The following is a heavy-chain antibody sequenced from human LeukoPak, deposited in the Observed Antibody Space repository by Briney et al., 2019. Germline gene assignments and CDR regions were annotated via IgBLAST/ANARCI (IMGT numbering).Heavy chain of an antibody. J-gene: IGHJ3*02. CDR2: IYYSGST. CDR3: ARDGTMVRGVTTRINAFDI. Sequence: SETLSLTCTVSGGSISSYYWSWIRQPPGKGLEWIGYIYYSGSTNYNPSLKSRVTISVDTSKDQFSLKLSSVTAADTAVYYCARDGTMVRGVTTRINAFDIWGQGTMVTVSS. V-gene: IGHV4-59*01. D-gene: IGHD3-10*01. CDR1: GGSISSYY.